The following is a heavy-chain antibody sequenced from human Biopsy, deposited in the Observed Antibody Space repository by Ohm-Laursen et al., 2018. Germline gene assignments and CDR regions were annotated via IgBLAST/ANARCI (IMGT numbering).Heavy chain of an antibody. V-gene: IGHV4-39*01. D-gene: IGHD4-17*01. CDR1: GGFISSSSYY. CDR3: ARHGVYGDLRMDY. J-gene: IGHJ4*02. CDR2: ISYTGST. Sequence: SETLSLTCTVSGGFISSSSYYWGWIRQPPGKGLEWIGSISYTGSTHDNPPLTSRATISVDTSKNQFSRMLYSLTAADTAVYYCARHGVYGDLRMDYWGQGTLVTVSS.